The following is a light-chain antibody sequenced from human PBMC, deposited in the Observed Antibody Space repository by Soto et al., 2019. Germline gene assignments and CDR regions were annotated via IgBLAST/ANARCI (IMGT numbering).Light chain of an antibody. Sequence: EIVMTQSPATLSVSPGESVTLSCSASESISNKLAWYQQTPGQAPRLLIYGASSTATGIPDRFSGSGSGTDFTLTISRLEPEDFAVYYCQQYGISPAFGQGTKVDIK. CDR3: QQYGISPA. J-gene: IGKJ1*01. CDR1: ESISNK. CDR2: GAS. V-gene: IGKV3-20*01.